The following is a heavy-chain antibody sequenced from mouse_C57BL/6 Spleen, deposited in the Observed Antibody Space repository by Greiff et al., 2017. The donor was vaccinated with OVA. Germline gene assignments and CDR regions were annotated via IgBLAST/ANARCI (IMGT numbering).Heavy chain of an antibody. V-gene: IGHV5-4*01. CDR1: GFTFSSYA. D-gene: IGHD1-1*02. CDR3: ARDNYGHYFDY. J-gene: IGHJ2*01. Sequence: DVHLVESGGGLVKPGGSLKLSCAASGFTFSSYAMSWVRQTPEKRLEWVATISDGGSYTYYPDNVKGRFTISRDNAKNNLYLQMSHLKSEDTAMYYCARDNYGHYFDYWGQGTTLTVSS. CDR2: ISDGGSYT.